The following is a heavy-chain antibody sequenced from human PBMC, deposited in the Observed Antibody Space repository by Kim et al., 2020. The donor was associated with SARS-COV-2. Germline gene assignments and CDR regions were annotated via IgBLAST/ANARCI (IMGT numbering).Heavy chain of an antibody. Sequence: SETLSLTCTVSGGSISSSSYYWGWIRQPPGKGLEWIGSIYYSGSTYYNPSLKSRVTISVDTSKNQFSLKLSSVTAADTAVYYCARQALDSNYYYYGMYVWGQGTTVTVSS. J-gene: IGHJ6*02. D-gene: IGHD4-4*01. CDR2: IYYSGST. V-gene: IGHV4-39*01. CDR3: ARQALDSNYYYYGMYV. CDR1: GGSISSSSYY.